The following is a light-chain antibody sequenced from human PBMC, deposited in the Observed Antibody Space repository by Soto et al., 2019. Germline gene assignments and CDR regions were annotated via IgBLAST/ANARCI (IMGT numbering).Light chain of an antibody. V-gene: IGKV3-20*01. J-gene: IGKJ1*01. Sequence: EIVLTQSPGTLSLSPGERATLSCRASQSVSSSYLAWYQQKPGQAPRLLIYGASSRATGIPDRFSGSGSGTDFTLTINRLEPEDFAVYYCQQYGGSPRTFGQGTKVDI. CDR3: QQYGGSPRT. CDR1: QSVSSSY. CDR2: GAS.